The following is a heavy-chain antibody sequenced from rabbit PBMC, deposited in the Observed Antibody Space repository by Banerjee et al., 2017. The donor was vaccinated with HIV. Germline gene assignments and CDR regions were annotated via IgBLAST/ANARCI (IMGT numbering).Heavy chain of an antibody. CDR1: GFSLSNKYV. Sequence: QEQLEESGEDLVKPEGSLTLTCTASGFSLSNKYVMCWVRQAPGKGLEWIACIYAGSSGNTWYASWAKGRFTITKTSSTTVTLQMTSLTAADTATYFCARDLAGVIGWNFNFWGPGTLVTVS. J-gene: IGHJ4*01. D-gene: IGHD4-1*01. CDR3: ARDLAGVIGWNFNF. CDR2: IYAGSSGNT. V-gene: IGHV1S45*01.